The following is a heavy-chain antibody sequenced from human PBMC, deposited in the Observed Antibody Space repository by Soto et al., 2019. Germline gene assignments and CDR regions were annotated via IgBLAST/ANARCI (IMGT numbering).Heavy chain of an antibody. V-gene: IGHV1-18*03. CDR3: PRGTLGVSATPYY. J-gene: IGHJ4*02. CDR2: ISAYNGNT. Sequence: QVQLVQSGAEVKKPGASVKVSCKASGYTFTSYGINWVRQAPGQGLEWMGCISAYNGNTNYAQNLHCRVTMTLDTSTSTAYIDPRSIRSVDMAVYYFPRGTLGVSATPYYWGQGTLVTVSS. D-gene: IGHD2-15*01. CDR1: GYTFTSYG.